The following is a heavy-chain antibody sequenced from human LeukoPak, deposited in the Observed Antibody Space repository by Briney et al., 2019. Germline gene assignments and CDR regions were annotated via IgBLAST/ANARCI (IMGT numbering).Heavy chain of an antibody. D-gene: IGHD3-10*01. J-gene: IGHJ3*02. CDR2: IYYSGST. V-gene: IGHV4-59*01. CDR1: GGSISSYY. CDR3: ARGRAGVHDAFDI. Sequence: SETLSLTCTVSGGSISSYYWSWIRQPPGKGLEWIGYIYYSGSTNYNPSLKSRVTISVDTSKNQFSLKLSSVTAADTAVYYCARGRAGVHDAFDIWGQGTMVTVSS.